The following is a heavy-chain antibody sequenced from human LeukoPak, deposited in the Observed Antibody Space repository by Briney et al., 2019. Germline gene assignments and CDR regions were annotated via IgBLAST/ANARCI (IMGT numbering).Heavy chain of an antibody. CDR2: TKQDGTEK. CDR3: ERDRLGREHFFDY. D-gene: IGHD3-3*02. V-gene: IGHV3-7*03. Sequence: GGSLRLSCAASGFTFSSNWMSWVRQAPGKGLEWVANTKQDGTEKYYVDSVKGRFTITRDNAKNLLYLQMNSLSAEDTAVYYCERDRLGREHFFDYWGQGTLVTVSS. J-gene: IGHJ4*02. CDR1: GFTFSSNW.